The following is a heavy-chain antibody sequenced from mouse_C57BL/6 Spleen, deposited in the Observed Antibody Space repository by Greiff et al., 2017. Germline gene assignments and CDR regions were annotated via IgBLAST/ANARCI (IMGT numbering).Heavy chain of an antibody. Sequence: EVQLVESGGGLVKPGGSLKLSCAASGFTFSDYGMHWVRQAPEKGLEWVAYISSGSSTIYYADTVKGRFTISRDNAKNTLCLQMTSLRSEDTAMYYCARTGSSHFDVWGTGTTVTVSS. D-gene: IGHD1-1*01. V-gene: IGHV5-17*01. CDR3: ARTGSSHFDV. CDR2: ISSGSSTI. CDR1: GFTFSDYG. J-gene: IGHJ1*03.